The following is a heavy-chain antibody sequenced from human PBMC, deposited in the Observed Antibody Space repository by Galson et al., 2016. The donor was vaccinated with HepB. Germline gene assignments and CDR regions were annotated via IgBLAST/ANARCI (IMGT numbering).Heavy chain of an antibody. CDR3: ARIIKTGTTSHFDY. CDR1: AFTFNTYN. D-gene: IGHD1-7*01. Sequence: SLRLSCAASAFTFNTYNMVWVRQAPGKGLEWVSYISTSSSPISYRDSVKGRFTISRDNTKNSLYLQLNSLRAEDTAVYYCARIIKTGTTSHFDYWGQGTLVTVSS. V-gene: IGHV3-21*01. J-gene: IGHJ4*02. CDR2: ISTSSSPI.